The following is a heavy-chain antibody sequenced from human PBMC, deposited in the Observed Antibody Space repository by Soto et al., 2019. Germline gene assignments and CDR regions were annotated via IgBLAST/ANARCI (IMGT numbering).Heavy chain of an antibody. J-gene: IGHJ6*02. D-gene: IGHD2-15*01. CDR2: IYYSGST. V-gene: IGHV4-31*03. CDR3: ARSDCSGGSCYSFYYYGMDV. Sequence: QVQLQESGPGLVKPSQTLSLTCTVSGGSISSGGYYWSWIRQHPGKGLEWIGYIYYSGSTYYNPSLKSRVNISVDTSKKQFSLKLSSVTAADTAVYYCARSDCSGGSCYSFYYYGMDVWGQGTTVTVSS. CDR1: GGSISSGGYY.